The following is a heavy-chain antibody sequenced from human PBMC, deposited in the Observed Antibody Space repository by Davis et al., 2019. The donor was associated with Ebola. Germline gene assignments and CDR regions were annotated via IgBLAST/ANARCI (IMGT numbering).Heavy chain of an antibody. D-gene: IGHD3-3*01. Sequence: PSETLSLTCTVSGGSISSYFWRWIRQPPGKGLEWIAYIYYSGSSNYNPSLKSRVTISVDTSTNQFSLKLSSVTAADTAVYYCARQTYDFWSGYYGGPYFDYWGQGTLVTVSS. CDR1: GGSISSYF. CDR2: IYYSGSS. CDR3: ARQTYDFWSGYYGGPYFDY. V-gene: IGHV4-59*08. J-gene: IGHJ4*02.